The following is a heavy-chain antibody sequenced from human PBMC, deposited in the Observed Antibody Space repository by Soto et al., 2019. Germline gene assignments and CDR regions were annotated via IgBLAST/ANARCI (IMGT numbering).Heavy chain of an antibody. J-gene: IGHJ6*02. CDR1: GFTFSSYA. D-gene: IGHD4-4*01. CDR3: ASWESNHEDYYCGMDV. V-gene: IGHV3-30-3*01. Sequence: QVQLVESGGGVVQPGRSLRLSCAASGFTFSSYAMHWVRQAPGKGLEWVAVISYDGSNKYYADSVKGRFTISRDNSKNTLYLQMNSLRAEDTAVYYCASWESNHEDYYCGMDVWGQGTTVTVSS. CDR2: ISYDGSNK.